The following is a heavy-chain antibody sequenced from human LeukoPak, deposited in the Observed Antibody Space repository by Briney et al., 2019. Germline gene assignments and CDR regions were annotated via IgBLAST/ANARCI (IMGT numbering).Heavy chain of an antibody. Sequence: PSQTLSLTCTVSGGSISSGSYYWSWIRQPAGKGLEWIGRIYTSGSTNYNPSLKSRVTISVDTSKNQFSLKLTSVTAADTAVYYCAREMRSMFLYFDYWGQGTLVTVSS. D-gene: IGHD3-10*02. J-gene: IGHJ4*02. CDR3: AREMRSMFLYFDY. V-gene: IGHV4-61*02. CDR1: GGSISSGSYY. CDR2: IYTSGST.